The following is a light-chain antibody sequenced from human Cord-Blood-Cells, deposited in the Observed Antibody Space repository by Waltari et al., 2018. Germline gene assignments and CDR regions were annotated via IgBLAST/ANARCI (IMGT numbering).Light chain of an antibody. CDR1: SSDVGGYNY. CDR3: SSYTSSSTQYV. V-gene: IGLV2-14*01. J-gene: IGLJ1*01. CDR2: EVS. Sequence: QSALTQPASVSGSPGQSITISCTGTSSDVGGYNYVSWYQQRPGKAPKLMSYEVSKRPSGVSNRFSGSKSGNTASLTISGLQAEDEADYYCSSYTSSSTQYVFGTGTKVTVL.